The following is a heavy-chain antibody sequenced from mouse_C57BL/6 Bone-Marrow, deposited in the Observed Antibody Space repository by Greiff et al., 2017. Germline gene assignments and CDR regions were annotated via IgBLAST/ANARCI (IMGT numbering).Heavy chain of an antibody. Sequence: QVHVKQSGAELVRPGASVKLSCKASGYTFTDYYINWVKQRPGQGLEWIARIYPGSGNTYYNEKFKGKATLTAEKSSSTAYMQLSSLTSEDSAVYFCARGGVYYDYDGGFAYWGQGTLVTVSA. D-gene: IGHD2-4*01. CDR2: IYPGSGNT. CDR3: ARGGVYYDYDGGFAY. V-gene: IGHV1-76*01. CDR1: GYTFTDYY. J-gene: IGHJ3*01.